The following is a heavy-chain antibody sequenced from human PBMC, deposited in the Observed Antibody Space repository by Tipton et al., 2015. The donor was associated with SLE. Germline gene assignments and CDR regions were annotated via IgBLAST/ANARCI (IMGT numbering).Heavy chain of an antibody. CDR2: INHSGSP. CDR1: GGSFSGNY. D-gene: IGHD2-15*01. V-gene: IGHV4-34*01. CDR3: ARVAQGTLTVYSIDY. J-gene: IGHJ4*02. Sequence: TLPLTCAVNGGSFSGNYWIWIRRPPGKGLEWLGEINHSGSPNYNPSLKSRIAISVDTSKNQFSLKLSSVTAADTAVYYCARVAQGTLTVYSIDYWGQGTLVTVSS.